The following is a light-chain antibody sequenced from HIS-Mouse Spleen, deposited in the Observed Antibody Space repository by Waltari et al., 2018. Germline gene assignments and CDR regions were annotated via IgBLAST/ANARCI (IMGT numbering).Light chain of an antibody. V-gene: IGLV3-19*01. CDR3: QVWDSSSDHVV. J-gene: IGLJ2*01. CDR1: SLRSYY. CDR2: GKN. Sequence: SSELTQDPAVSVALGQTVRITCQGASLRSYYASWYQQKPGQAPVLVIYGKNNRPSGIPERFSGSNSGNTATLTISRVEAGDEADYYCQVWDSSSDHVVFGGGTKLTVL.